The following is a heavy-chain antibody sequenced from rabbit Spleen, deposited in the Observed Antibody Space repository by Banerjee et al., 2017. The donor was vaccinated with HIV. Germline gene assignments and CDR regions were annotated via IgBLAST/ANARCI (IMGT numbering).Heavy chain of an antibody. J-gene: IGHJ4*01. Sequence: QEQLVESGVGLVKPEGSLKLSCTASGFSFSNKAVMCWVRLAPGKGLEWIACINAVTGKAVYATWAKGRFTISKTSSTTVTLQMTSLTAADTATYFCARESDNRVYGGGAFTLWGPGTLVTVS. CDR3: ARESDNRVYGGGAFTL. V-gene: IGHV1S45*01. D-gene: IGHD4-2*01. CDR1: GFSFSNKAV. CDR2: INAVTGKA.